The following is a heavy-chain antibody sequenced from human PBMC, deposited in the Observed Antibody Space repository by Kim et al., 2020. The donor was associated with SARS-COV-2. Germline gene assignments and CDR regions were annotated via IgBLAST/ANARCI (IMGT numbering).Heavy chain of an antibody. V-gene: IGHV1-18*01. J-gene: IGHJ3*02. Sequence: ASVKVSCKASGYTFTSYGISWVRQAPGQGLEWMGWISAYNGNTNYAQKLQGRVTMTTDTSTSTAYMELRSLRSDDTAVYYCARWLGITMVRGVIPNDAFDIWGIGAVVTVSP. D-gene: IGHD3-10*01. CDR2: ISAYNGNT. CDR1: GYTFTSYG. CDR3: ARWLGITMVRGVIPNDAFDI.